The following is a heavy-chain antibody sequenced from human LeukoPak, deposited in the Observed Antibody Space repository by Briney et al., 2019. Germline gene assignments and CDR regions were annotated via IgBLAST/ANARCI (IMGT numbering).Heavy chain of an antibody. CDR3: TRGPSDY. V-gene: IGHV3-48*03. Sequence: GGSLRLSCAASGFTFSSYEMNWVRQAPGKGLEWLSYMSSGGSAIFYADSVKGRFTISRDNAKNSLYLQMNSLRAEDTALYYCTRGPSDYWGQGTLATVSS. CDR1: GFTFSSYE. CDR2: MSSGGSAI. J-gene: IGHJ4*02.